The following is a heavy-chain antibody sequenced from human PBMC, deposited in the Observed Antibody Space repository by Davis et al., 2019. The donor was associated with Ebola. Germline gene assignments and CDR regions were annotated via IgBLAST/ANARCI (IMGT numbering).Heavy chain of an antibody. CDR1: GFTFSSYG. Sequence: GESLKISCAASGFTFSSYGMHWVRQAPGKGLEWVAVISYDGSNKYYADSVKGRFTISRDNSKNTLYLQMNSLRAEDTAVYYCAKPLGRSYYLIDDKLNYFDYWGQGTLVTVSS. V-gene: IGHV3-30*18. D-gene: IGHD1-26*01. J-gene: IGHJ4*02. CDR3: AKPLGRSYYLIDDKLNYFDY. CDR2: ISYDGSNK.